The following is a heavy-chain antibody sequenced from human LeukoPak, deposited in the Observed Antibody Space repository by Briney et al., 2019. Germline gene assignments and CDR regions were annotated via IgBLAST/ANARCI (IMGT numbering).Heavy chain of an antibody. CDR1: GYTLTELS. Sequence: ASVKVSCKVSGYTLTELSMHWVRQAPGKGLEWMGGFDPEDGETIYAQKFQGRVTMTEDTSTDTAYMELSSLRSEDTAAYYCATFPYSSSSPLNFDYWGQGTLVTVSS. J-gene: IGHJ4*02. D-gene: IGHD6-6*01. CDR2: FDPEDGET. CDR3: ATFPYSSSSPLNFDY. V-gene: IGHV1-24*01.